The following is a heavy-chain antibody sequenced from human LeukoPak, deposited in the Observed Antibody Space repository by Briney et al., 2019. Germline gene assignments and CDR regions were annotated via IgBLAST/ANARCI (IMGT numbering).Heavy chain of an antibody. J-gene: IGHJ1*01. V-gene: IGHV1-2*02. CDR3: ARDHLSAAGSGG. Sequence: GASVKVSCKASGYTFTRYYLHWVRQAPGQGLEWMGWINSNSGGTYYAQKFQGRVTMTRDTSISTVYMELSSLEYDDTAAYYCARDHLSAAGSGGWGQGTLVIVSS. D-gene: IGHD6-13*01. CDR2: INSNSGGT. CDR1: GYTFTRYY.